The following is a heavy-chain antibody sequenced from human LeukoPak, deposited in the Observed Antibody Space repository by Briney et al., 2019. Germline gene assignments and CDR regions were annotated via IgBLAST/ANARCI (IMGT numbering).Heavy chain of an antibody. Sequence: ASVKVSCKASGYTFTGYYMHWVRQAPGQGLEWMGWINPNSGGTNYAQKFQGRVTMTRDTSISTAYMELSRLRSDDTAVYYCARVLSVPPQLPGGYFDYWGQGTLVTVS. CDR2: INPNSGGT. CDR1: GYTFTGYY. J-gene: IGHJ4*02. CDR3: ARVLSVPPQLPGGYFDY. D-gene: IGHD2-2*01. V-gene: IGHV1-2*02.